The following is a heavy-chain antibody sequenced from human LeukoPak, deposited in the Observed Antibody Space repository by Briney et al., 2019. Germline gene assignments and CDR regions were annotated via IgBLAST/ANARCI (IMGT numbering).Heavy chain of an antibody. Sequence: GGSLRLSCAASGFTFTKYWMTWVRQAPGKGLEWVSSISSSCSYIYYADSVKGRFTISRDNAKNSLYLQMNSLSAEDTAVYYCARDEYYDFWSGSQDAFDIWGQGTMVTVSS. V-gene: IGHV3-21*01. CDR3: ARDEYYDFWSGSQDAFDI. CDR1: GFTFTKYW. J-gene: IGHJ3*02. CDR2: ISSSCSYI. D-gene: IGHD3-3*01.